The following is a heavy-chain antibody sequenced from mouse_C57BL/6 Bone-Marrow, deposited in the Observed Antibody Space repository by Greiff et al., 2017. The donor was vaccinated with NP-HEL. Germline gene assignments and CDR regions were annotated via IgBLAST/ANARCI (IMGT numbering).Heavy chain of an antibody. CDR2: IYPGSGST. CDR1: GYTFTSYW. CDR3: AREGDSSGYLGFDY. Sequence: VQLQQPGAELVKPGASVKMSCKASGYTFTSYWITWVKQRPGQGLEWIGDIYPGSGSTNYNEKFKSKATLTVDTSSSTADMQLSSLTSEDSAVYYCAREGDSSGYLGFDYWGQGTTLTVSS. V-gene: IGHV1-55*01. J-gene: IGHJ2*01. D-gene: IGHD3-2*02.